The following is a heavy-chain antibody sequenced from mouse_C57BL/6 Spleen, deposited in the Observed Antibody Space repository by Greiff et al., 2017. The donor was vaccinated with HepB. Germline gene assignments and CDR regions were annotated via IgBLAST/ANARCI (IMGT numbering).Heavy chain of an antibody. D-gene: IGHD1-1*02. CDR2: ISYDGSN. J-gene: IGHJ2*01. V-gene: IGHV3-6*01. CDR1: GYSITSGYY. CDR3: ARRGWLGDYFDY. Sequence: EVKLQESGPGLVKPSQSLSLTCSVTGYSITSGYYWNWIRQFPGNKLEWMGYISYDGSNNYNPSLKNRISITRDTSKNQFFLKLNSVTTEDTATYYCARRGWLGDYFDYWGQGTTLTVSS.